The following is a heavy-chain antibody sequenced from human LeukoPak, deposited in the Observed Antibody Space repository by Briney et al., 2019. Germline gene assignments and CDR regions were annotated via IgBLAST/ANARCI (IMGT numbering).Heavy chain of an antibody. D-gene: IGHD3-10*01. CDR3: ARVQWFGEPTFDY. J-gene: IGHJ4*02. CDR2: ISSSGSTI. CDR1: GFTFSDYY. Sequence: GGSLRLSCAASGFTFSDYYMSWIRQAPGKGLEWVSYISSSGSTIYYADSVKGRFTISRDNAKNSLYLQMDSLRAEDTAVYYCARVQWFGEPTFDYWGQGTLVTVSS. V-gene: IGHV3-11*01.